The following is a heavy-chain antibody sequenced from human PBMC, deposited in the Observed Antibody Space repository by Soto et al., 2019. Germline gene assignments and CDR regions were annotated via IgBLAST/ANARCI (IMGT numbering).Heavy chain of an antibody. CDR2: IYYSGST. J-gene: IGHJ5*02. D-gene: IGHD3-10*01. CDR1: GDSINSHY. V-gene: IGHV4-59*11. Sequence: SETLSLTCGVSGDSINSHYWSWIRQPPGKGLEWIGFIYYSGSTKYNPSLESRVTISVDTSKNQFSLKLSSVTTADTAVYYCARESAGSGKNNWFDPWGQGTLVTVSS. CDR3: ARESAGSGKNNWFDP.